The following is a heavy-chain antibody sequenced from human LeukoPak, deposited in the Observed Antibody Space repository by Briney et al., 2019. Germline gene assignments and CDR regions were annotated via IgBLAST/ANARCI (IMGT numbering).Heavy chain of an antibody. CDR3: ARYKKNGDASGTYRLDY. CDR1: EFTFSIYW. CDR2: IKEDGSEI. Sequence: GGSLRLSCAASEFTFSIYWMTWVRQAPGKGLEWVANIKEDGSEIYYVDSMKGRFTVSRDNAKNSLYLQMNSLRGEDTAVYYCARYKKNGDASGTYRLDYWGQGTLVTVSS. J-gene: IGHJ4*02. D-gene: IGHD3-10*01. V-gene: IGHV3-7*01.